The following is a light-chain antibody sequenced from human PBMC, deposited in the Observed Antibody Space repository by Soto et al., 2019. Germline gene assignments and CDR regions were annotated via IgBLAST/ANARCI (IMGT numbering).Light chain of an antibody. CDR3: SSNRGRNSYD. CDR1: SSDVGAYNY. V-gene: IGLV2-8*01. J-gene: IGLJ1*01. CDR2: EVS. Sequence: QSVLTQPPSAPGSPGQSVTISCTGTSSDVGAYNYVSWYQQHPGKAPKLMIYEVSKRPSGVPDRFSGSKSGNTASLTVSGLQTEDESDNYCSSNRGRNSYDFRTGTKVTAL.